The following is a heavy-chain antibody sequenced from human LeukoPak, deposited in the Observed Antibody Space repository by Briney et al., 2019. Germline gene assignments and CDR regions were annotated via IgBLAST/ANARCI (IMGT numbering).Heavy chain of an antibody. CDR1: GFNFSTFW. CDR3: ARGIAAAG. Sequence: PRGSLKLSCSASGFNFSTFWMHWVRQAPGKGLGWVSRIITYGSSTSYADSVKGRFTISRGDAKHTRYLPMDSLEAEDQAVEYLARGIAAAGWGQGTLVTVSS. CDR2: IITYGSST. J-gene: IGHJ4*02. V-gene: IGHV3-74*01. D-gene: IGHD6-13*01.